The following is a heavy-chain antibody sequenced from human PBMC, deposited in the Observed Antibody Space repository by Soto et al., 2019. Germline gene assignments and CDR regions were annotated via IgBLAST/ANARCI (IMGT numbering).Heavy chain of an antibody. J-gene: IGHJ6*02. CDR2: ISWNSGSI. CDR3: ARDTIFGVVIDYGMDV. CDR1: GFTFDDYA. D-gene: IGHD3-3*01. Sequence: LRLSCAASGFTFDDYAMHWVRQAPGKGLEWVSGISWNSGSIGYADSVKGRFTISRDNAKNSLYLQMNSLRAEDTALYYCARDTIFGVVIDYGMDVWGQGTTVTVSS. V-gene: IGHV3-9*01.